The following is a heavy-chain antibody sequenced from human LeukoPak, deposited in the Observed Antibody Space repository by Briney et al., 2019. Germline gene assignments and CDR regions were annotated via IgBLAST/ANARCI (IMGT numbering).Heavy chain of an antibody. J-gene: IGHJ4*02. CDR3: ARLGERGYSYGSSYLVDY. V-gene: IGHV4-39*01. CDR2: IYYSGST. Sequence: PSETLSLTCTVSGGSISSSSYYWGWIRQPPGKGLEWIGSIYYSGSTYYNPSLKSRVTISVDTSKNQFSLKLSSVTAADTAVYYCARLGERGYSYGSSYLVDYRGQGTLVTVSS. CDR1: GGSISSSSYY. D-gene: IGHD5-18*01.